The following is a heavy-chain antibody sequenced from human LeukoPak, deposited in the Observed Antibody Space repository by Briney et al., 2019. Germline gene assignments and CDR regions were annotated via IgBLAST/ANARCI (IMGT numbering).Heavy chain of an antibody. CDR2: LDGRGGST. Sequence: GGSLRLSCAASGFSFSSYALSWVRQAPGKGLEWVSTLDGRGGSTNYADSVEGRFTISRDNSKSTLCLQMNSLRAEDTAVYYCAKQLGYCSDGSCYFPYWGQGTLVTVSS. D-gene: IGHD2-15*01. CDR3: AKQLGYCSDGSCYFPY. CDR1: GFSFSSYA. J-gene: IGHJ4*02. V-gene: IGHV3-23*01.